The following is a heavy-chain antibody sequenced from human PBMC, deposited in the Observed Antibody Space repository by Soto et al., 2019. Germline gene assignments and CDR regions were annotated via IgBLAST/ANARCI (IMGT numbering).Heavy chain of an antibody. J-gene: IGHJ4*02. CDR3: TRDGHGLGDS. CDR1: GYTFTTYP. Sequence: ASVKVSCKASGYTFTTYPMHWVRQAPGQRLEWMGWINAGNGNTKYPQKFQGRVTITRDTSASTAYMELSSLRSEDTAVYYCTRDGHGLGDSWGQGTLVTVSS. CDR2: INAGNGNT. V-gene: IGHV1-3*01. D-gene: IGHD3-9*01.